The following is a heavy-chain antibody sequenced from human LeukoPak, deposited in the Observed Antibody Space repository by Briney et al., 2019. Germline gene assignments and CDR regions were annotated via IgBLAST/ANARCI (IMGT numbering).Heavy chain of an antibody. V-gene: IGHV3-23*01. D-gene: IGHD2-21*01. J-gene: IGHJ3*01. Sequence: HPGGSLRLSCAASGFTFSSYAMKWVRQAPEKGLEWVSSISGSGGSTYYAGSVKGRFTISRDNSKSTLYLQMDGLRTEDTAMYYCAKGPRATVIRGGAFDVWGQGTMVAVSS. CDR3: AKGPRATVIRGGAFDV. CDR1: GFTFSSYA. CDR2: ISGSGGST.